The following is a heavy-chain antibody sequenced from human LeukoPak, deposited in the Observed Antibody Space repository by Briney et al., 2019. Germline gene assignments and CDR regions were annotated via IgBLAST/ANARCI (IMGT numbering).Heavy chain of an antibody. CDR1: GFTFSSYG. V-gene: IGHV3-30*18. CDR2: ISYDGSNK. Sequence: GGSLRLSCAASGFTFSSYGMHWVRQAPGKGLEWVAVISYDGSNKYYADSVKGRFTISRDNSKNTLYLQMNSLRAEDTAVYYCAKDYYDSSGPSLYYYYYGMDVWGKGTTVTVSS. D-gene: IGHD3-22*01. CDR3: AKDYYDSSGPSLYYYYYGMDV. J-gene: IGHJ6*04.